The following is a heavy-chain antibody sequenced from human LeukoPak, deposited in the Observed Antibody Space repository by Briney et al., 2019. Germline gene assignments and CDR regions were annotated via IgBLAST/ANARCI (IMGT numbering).Heavy chain of an antibody. Sequence: SETLSLTCSVSGGSINGYYWSWIRQPAGKRPEWIGRIHSSGSTTSNSSLRTRISMTLDTSRSQFSLQLKSLTAADTAVYFCTRGVPYSGTYYFDTWGPGILVTVSS. CDR2: IHSSGST. D-gene: IGHD1-26*01. CDR1: GGSINGYY. J-gene: IGHJ4*02. V-gene: IGHV4-4*07. CDR3: TRGVPYSGTYYFDT.